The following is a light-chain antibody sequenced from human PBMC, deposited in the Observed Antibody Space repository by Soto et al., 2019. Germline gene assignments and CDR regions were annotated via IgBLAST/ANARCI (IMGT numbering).Light chain of an antibody. CDR2: QVS. CDR1: QSLVYSDGNTY. CDR3: LQATHWPT. J-gene: IGKJ2*01. Sequence: DVVMTQSPLSLPVTLGQPASISCRSSQSLVYSDGNTYLSWFQQRPGQSPRRLIYQVSNRDSGVPDRFSGSGSGTDFTPKISRVEAEDVAVYFCLQATHWPTFGQGTKLEI. V-gene: IGKV2-30*01.